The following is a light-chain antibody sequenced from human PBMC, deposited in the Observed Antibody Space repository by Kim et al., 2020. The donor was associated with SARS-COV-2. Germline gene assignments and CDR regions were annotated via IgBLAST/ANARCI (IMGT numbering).Light chain of an antibody. Sequence: DVVMTQSPLSLPVTLGQPASISCRSSQSLVYSDGNTYLNWFQQRPGQSPRRLIYKVSNRDSGVPDRFSGRGSGTDFTLKISRVEAEDVGVYYCMQGTHWPAAFGQGTKLEI. CDR3: MQGTHWPAA. CDR1: QSLVYSDGNTY. J-gene: IGKJ2*01. CDR2: KVS. V-gene: IGKV2-30*01.